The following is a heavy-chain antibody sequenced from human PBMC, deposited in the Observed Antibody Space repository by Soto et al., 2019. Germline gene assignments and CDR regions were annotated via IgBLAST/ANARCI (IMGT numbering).Heavy chain of an antibody. CDR2: FSIKAYGGTT. V-gene: IGHV3-49*03. CDR3: TRDLPSGHCSSTSCYYYYYYGMDV. CDR1: GFTFGDYA. Sequence: PLRPSGTAPGFTFGDYAMSWFRKGPGKGREGGGFFSIKAYGGTTEYAASVKGRFTISRDDSNSIAYLQMNSLKTEDTAVYYCTRDLPSGHCSSTSCYYYYYYGMDVWGQGTTVTVSS. D-gene: IGHD2-2*01. J-gene: IGHJ6*02.